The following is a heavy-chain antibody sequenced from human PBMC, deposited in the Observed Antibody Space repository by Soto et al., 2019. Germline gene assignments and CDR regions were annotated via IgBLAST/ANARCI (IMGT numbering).Heavy chain of an antibody. J-gene: IGHJ4*02. CDR2: ISPRDGSA. CDR1: GYTFITYA. CDR3: ARGGGTLDY. V-gene: IGHV1-46*01. Sequence: QVQLVQSGAEVKKSGASVKVSCKASGYTFITYAMYWVRQAPGQGLEWMGIISPRDGSATYAQKFQGRVTMTRDTSTSTVYMELSSLRSDDTAVYYCARGGGTLDYWGQGTLVTVSS.